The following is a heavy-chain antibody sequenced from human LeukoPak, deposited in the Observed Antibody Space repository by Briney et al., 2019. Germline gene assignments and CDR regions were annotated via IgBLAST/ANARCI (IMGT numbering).Heavy chain of an antibody. CDR2: MNPNSGNT. Sequence: ASVKVSCKASGYTFTSYDINWVRQVTGQGLEWMGWMNPNSGNTGYAQKFQGRVTITADKSTSTAYMELSSLRSEDTAVYYCARGSGSYIFDPWGQGTLVTVSS. V-gene: IGHV1-8*01. CDR3: ARGSGSYIFDP. J-gene: IGHJ5*02. CDR1: GYTFTSYD. D-gene: IGHD3-10*01.